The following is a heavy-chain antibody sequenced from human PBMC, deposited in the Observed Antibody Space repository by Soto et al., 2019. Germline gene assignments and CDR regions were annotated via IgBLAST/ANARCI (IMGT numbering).Heavy chain of an antibody. CDR2: IKQDGSEK. CDR1: GFTFSSYW. V-gene: IGHV3-7*05. J-gene: IGHJ4*02. D-gene: IGHD3-22*01. Sequence: GGSLRLSCAASGFTFSSYWMSWVRQAPGKGLEWVANIKQDGSEKYYVDSVKGRFTISRDNAKNSLYLQMNSLRAEDTAVYYCARVAAPYSGYQTPYYFDYRGQGTLVTVSS. CDR3: ARVAAPYSGYQTPYYFDY.